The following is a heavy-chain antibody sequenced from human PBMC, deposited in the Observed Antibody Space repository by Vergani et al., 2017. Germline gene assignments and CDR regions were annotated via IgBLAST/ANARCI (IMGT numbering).Heavy chain of an antibody. CDR2: IKRKTDGGTT. CDR3: TATLPF. CDR1: GFTFSDAW. Sequence: EVQLVESGGDLVKPGGSLRLSCAASGFTFSDAWMTWVRQAPGKGLEWVGRIKRKTDGGTTDYAAPVKGRFTISRDDSKNTLYLQMNRLKTEDTAVFYCTATLPFWGQGSLVTVSS. V-gene: IGHV3-15*01. J-gene: IGHJ4*02.